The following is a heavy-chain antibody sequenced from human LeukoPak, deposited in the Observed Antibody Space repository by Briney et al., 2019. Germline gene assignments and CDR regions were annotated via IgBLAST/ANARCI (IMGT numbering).Heavy chain of an antibody. CDR3: ARARRGRFDY. D-gene: IGHD3-10*01. CDR2: IYYSGST. V-gene: IGHV4-31*11. J-gene: IGHJ4*02. CDR1: GGSFSGYY. Sequence: PSETLSLTCAVYGGSFSGYYWSWIRQHPGKGLEWIGYIYYSGSTYYNPSLKSRVTISVDTSKNQFSLKLSSVTAADTAVYYCARARRGRFDYWGQGTLVTVSS.